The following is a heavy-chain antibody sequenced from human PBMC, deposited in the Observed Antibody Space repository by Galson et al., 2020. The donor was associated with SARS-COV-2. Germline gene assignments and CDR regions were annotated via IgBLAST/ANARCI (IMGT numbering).Heavy chain of an antibody. V-gene: IGHV4-34*01. Sequence: SETLSLTCAVYGGSFSGYYWSWIRQPPGKGLEWIGEINHSGSTNYNPSLKSRVTISVDTSKNQFSLKLSSVTAADTAVYYCASPRGTGPYAFDIWGQGTMVTVSS. D-gene: IGHD1-26*01. J-gene: IGHJ3*02. CDR2: INHSGST. CDR3: ASPRGTGPYAFDI. CDR1: GGSFSGYY.